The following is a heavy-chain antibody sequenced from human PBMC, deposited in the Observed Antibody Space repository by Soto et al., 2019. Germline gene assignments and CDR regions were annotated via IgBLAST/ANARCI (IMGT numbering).Heavy chain of an antibody. J-gene: IGHJ4*02. CDR1: GFTFNNYG. Sequence: GGSLRLSCVVSGFTFNNYGINWVRQAPGKGLEWVSTVSKSDYTYYSDSVKGRFTISRDNAKNTVSLQMNTLRAEDTAVYYCAREDRIIIPDVSDFWGQGTLVTVYS. CDR2: VSKSDYT. D-gene: IGHD1-20*01. V-gene: IGHV3-21*04. CDR3: AREDRIIIPDVSDF.